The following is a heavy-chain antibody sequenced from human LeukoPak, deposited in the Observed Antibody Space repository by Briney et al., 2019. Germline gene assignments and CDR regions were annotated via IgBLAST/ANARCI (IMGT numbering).Heavy chain of an antibody. CDR1: GDSISSDSFY. Sequence: SETLSLTCTVSGDSISSDSFYWSWIRQPAGKGLEWIGRIYTSGSTNYNPSLNSRVTLSVDTSRNQFSLKLSSVTAADTAVYYCARDLAVLGYFHFDYWGQGTLVTVSS. J-gene: IGHJ4*02. V-gene: IGHV4-61*02. CDR3: ARDLAVLGYFHFDY. CDR2: IYTSGST. D-gene: IGHD3-22*01.